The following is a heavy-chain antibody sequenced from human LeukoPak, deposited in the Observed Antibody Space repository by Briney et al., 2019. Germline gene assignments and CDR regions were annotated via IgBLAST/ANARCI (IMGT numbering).Heavy chain of an antibody. J-gene: IGHJ6*02. D-gene: IGHD4-17*01. CDR1: GGSISSYY. V-gene: IGHV4-4*07. CDR2: IYTSGST. CDR3: ARAYGDYIGDYYYYGMDV. Sequence: SETLSLTCTVSGGSISSYYWSWIRQPAGKGLEWIGRIYTSGSTNYNPSLKSRVTISVDTSKNQFSLKLSSVTAADTAVYYCARAYGDYIGDYYYYGMDVWGQGTTVTVSS.